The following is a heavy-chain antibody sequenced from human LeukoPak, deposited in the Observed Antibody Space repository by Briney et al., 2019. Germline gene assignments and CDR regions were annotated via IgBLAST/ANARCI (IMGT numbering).Heavy chain of an antibody. J-gene: IGHJ5*02. CDR1: GGTFSSYA. D-gene: IGHD6-13*01. Sequence: GASVKVSRKASGGTFSSYAISWVRQAPGQGLEWMGGIIPIFGTANYAQKFQGRVTITADKSTSTAYMELSSLRSEDTAVYYCARDRAAGTFQLAFDPWGQGTLVTVSS. V-gene: IGHV1-69*06. CDR2: IIPIFGTA. CDR3: ARDRAAGTFQLAFDP.